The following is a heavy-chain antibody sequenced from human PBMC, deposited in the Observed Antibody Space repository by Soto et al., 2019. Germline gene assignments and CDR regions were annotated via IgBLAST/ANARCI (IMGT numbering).Heavy chain of an antibody. Sequence: GGSQSLSCAASGFPFSDYYMSWIRQAPGKGLEWVSYISSSGNTIYYADSVKGRFAISRDNAKNSLYLQMNSLRAEDTAVYYCARDEGGSSWYRLDALDIWGQGTMVTVSS. CDR2: ISSSGNTI. D-gene: IGHD6-13*01. CDR1: GFPFSDYY. V-gene: IGHV3-11*01. CDR3: ARDEGGSSWYRLDALDI. J-gene: IGHJ3*02.